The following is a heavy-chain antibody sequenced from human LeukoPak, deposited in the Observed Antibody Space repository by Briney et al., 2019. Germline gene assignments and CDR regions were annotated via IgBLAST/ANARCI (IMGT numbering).Heavy chain of an antibody. CDR2: ISYDGSNK. CDR1: GFTFSSYA. D-gene: IGHD3-3*01. V-gene: IGHV3-30-3*01. CDR3: AREILHYDFWSGYPLNAFDI. J-gene: IGHJ3*02. Sequence: PGGSLRLSCAASGFTFSSYAMHWVRQAPGKGLEWVAVISYDGSNKYYADSVKGRFTISRDNSKNTLYLQMNSLRAEDTAVYYCAREILHYDFWSGYPLNAFDIWGQGTMVTVSS.